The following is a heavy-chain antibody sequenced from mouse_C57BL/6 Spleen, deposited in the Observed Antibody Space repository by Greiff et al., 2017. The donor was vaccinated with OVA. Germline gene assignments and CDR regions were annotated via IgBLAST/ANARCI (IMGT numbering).Heavy chain of an antibody. V-gene: IGHV1-39*01. CDR3: AREGIDYDYDRSYFDY. J-gene: IGHJ2*01. D-gene: IGHD2-4*01. Sequence: EVQLQQPGPELVKPGASVKLSCKASGYSFTDYTLNWVKQSNGTSLEWIGLINPNYGTTTYNHKFKGKATLTADPSSSTAYMQLKSLTSEDAAVDYGAREGIDYDYDRSYFDYWGQGTTLAVSS. CDR2: INPNYGTT. CDR1: GYSFTDYT.